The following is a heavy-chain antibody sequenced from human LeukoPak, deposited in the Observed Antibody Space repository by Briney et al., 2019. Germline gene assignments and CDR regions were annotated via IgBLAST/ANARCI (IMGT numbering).Heavy chain of an antibody. CDR2: FYYSGST. J-gene: IGHJ5*02. Sequence: SETLSLTRTVSGGSISSYYWSWIRQPPGKGLEWIGYFYYSGSTNYNPSLKSRVTISVDTSKNQFSLKLSSVTAADTAVCYCARDRSYIWFDPWGQGTLVTVSS. CDR1: GGSISSYY. V-gene: IGHV4-59*01. CDR3: ARDRSYIWFDP. D-gene: IGHD1-26*01.